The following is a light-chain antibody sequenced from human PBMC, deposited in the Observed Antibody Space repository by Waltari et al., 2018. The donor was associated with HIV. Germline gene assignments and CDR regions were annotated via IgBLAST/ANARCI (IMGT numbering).Light chain of an antibody. V-gene: IGLV2-14*01. CDR1: SSDVGGYNY. J-gene: IGLJ2*01. CDR2: EVS. Sequence: QSALTQPASVSGSPGQSITISCTRTSSDVGGYNYVPWYQQHPGKAPKPMIYEVSNRPSGVSNRFSGSKSGNTASLTISGLQAEDEADYYCSSYTSSSTPVFGGGTKLTVL. CDR3: SSYTSSSTPV.